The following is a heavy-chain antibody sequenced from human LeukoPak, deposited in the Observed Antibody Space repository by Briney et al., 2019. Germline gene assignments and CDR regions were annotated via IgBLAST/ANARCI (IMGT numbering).Heavy chain of an antibody. CDR1: GGSFSGYY. V-gene: IGHV4-34*01. Sequence: SETLSLTCAVYGGSFSGYYWSWIRQPPGKGLEWIGEINHSGSTNYNPSLKSRVTISVDTSKNQFSLKLSSVTAADTAVYYCARHAFNYGSGSYYYYYMDVWGKGTTVTISS. CDR2: INHSGST. D-gene: IGHD3-10*01. CDR3: ARHAFNYGSGSYYYYYMDV. J-gene: IGHJ6*03.